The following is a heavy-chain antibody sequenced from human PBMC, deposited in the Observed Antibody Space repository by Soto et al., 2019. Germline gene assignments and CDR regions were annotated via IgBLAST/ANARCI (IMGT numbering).Heavy chain of an antibody. CDR1: GFTSSSYG. J-gene: IGHJ4*02. CDR2: ISYDGSNK. D-gene: IGHD1-26*01. Sequence: GGSLRLSCAASGFTSSSYGMHWVRQAPGKGLEWVAVISYDGSNKYYADSVRGRFTISRDNSKNTLYLQMNSLRAEDTAVYYCAKENPSGSSFEYFDYWGQGTLVTVSS. V-gene: IGHV3-30*18. CDR3: AKENPSGSSFEYFDY.